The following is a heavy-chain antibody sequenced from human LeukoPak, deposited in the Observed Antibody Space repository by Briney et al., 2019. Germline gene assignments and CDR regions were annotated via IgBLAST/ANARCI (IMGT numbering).Heavy chain of an antibody. Sequence: PGGSLGLSCVASGFTFSSYWMTWVRQAPGKGLEWVSAISGSGGSTYYADSVKGRFTISRDNSKNTLYLQMNSLRAEDTAVYYCAKSIYYDSSGYYYCSPWGYWGQGTLVTVSS. CDR2: ISGSGGST. CDR1: GFTFSSYW. V-gene: IGHV3-23*01. CDR3: AKSIYYDSSGYYYCSPWGY. J-gene: IGHJ4*02. D-gene: IGHD3-22*01.